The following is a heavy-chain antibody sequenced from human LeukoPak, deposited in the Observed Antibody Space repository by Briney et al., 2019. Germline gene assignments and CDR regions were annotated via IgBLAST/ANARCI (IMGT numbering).Heavy chain of an antibody. CDR2: IWAAGNDD. V-gene: IGHV3-33*01. CDR1: GFSFSLYG. CDR3: ARGRPHGDDY. J-gene: IGHJ4*02. D-gene: IGHD2-21*01. Sequence: GGSLRLSCGASGFSFSLYGMHWVRQAPGKGLEWVAFIWAAGNDDFYADSVKGRFSISRDNAKNTLYLQMNSLRVEDTAVYYCARGRPHGDDYWGQGTLVTVSS.